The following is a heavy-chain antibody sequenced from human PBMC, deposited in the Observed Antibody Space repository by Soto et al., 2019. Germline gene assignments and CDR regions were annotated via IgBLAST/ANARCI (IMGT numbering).Heavy chain of an antibody. J-gene: IGHJ6*02. CDR2: IFSNDEK. CDR1: GFSLSNARMG. V-gene: IGHV2-26*01. Sequence: QVTLKESGPVLVKPTETLTLTCTVSGFSLSNARMGVSWIRQPPGKALEWLAHIFSNDEKSYSTSLKSRLTISKDTSKSQVVLTMTNMDPVDTATYYCARIPRQYGGASYYYYGMDVWGQGTTVTVSS. D-gene: IGHD2-21*01. CDR3: ARIPRQYGGASYYYYGMDV.